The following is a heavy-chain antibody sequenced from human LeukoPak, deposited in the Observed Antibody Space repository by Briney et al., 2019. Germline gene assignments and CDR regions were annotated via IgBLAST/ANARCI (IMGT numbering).Heavy chain of an antibody. CDR3: ARGGIAAASYEH. Sequence: SVKVSCKASGYTLTGYYMHWVRQAPGQGLEWMGRIIPILGIANYAQKFQGRVTITADKSTSTAYMELSSLRSEDTAVYYCARGGIAAASYEHWGQGTLVTVSS. V-gene: IGHV1-69*04. D-gene: IGHD6-13*01. J-gene: IGHJ1*01. CDR1: GYTLTGYY. CDR2: IIPILGIA.